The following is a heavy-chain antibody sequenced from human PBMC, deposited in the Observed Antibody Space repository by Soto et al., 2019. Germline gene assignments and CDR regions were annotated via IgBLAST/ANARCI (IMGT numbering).Heavy chain of an antibody. J-gene: IGHJ4*02. CDR2: IYYTGST. V-gene: IGHV4-28*01. Sequence: SETLSLTCAVSGFSVGSNNWWGWIRQSPGKGLEWIGNIYYTGSTNYNPSLKSRVTLSVDRANNQFSLRLTSVNAADTAVYYCVRKKSRPDAIWNWGQGGLVTVSS. D-gene: IGHD2-2*01. CDR3: VRKKSRPDAIWN. CDR1: GFSVGSNNW.